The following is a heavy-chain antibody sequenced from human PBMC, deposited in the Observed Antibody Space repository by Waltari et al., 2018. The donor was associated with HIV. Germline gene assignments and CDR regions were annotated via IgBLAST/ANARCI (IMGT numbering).Heavy chain of an antibody. D-gene: IGHD3-3*01. V-gene: IGHV4-38-2*02. CDR1: ESYIKTDYY. J-gene: IGHJ2*01. Sequence: QVQLQESGPGLVKPSETLSLSCIVSESYIKTDYYWGWVRQPPGKGLAWLGRASHSGGTFHNASLQRRVTRSVDRTKNQVCLRVTSVTAADTAVYYCARAGVVPALFDLWGRGTLVTVSS. CDR2: ASHSGGT. CDR3: ARAGVVPALFDL.